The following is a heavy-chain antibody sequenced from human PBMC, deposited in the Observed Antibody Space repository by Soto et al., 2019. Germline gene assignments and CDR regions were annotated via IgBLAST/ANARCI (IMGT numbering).Heavy chain of an antibody. V-gene: IGHV3-23*01. CDR1: GFTFGTYA. D-gene: IGHD3-22*01. CDR3: AKERHHYASSGYVDY. Sequence: EVQVLESGGAVVQPGGSLRLTCSASGFTFGTYAMSWVRQAPGRGLEWVSTISGSGGGIHYADSVKGRFTISRDNSKNTVFLQLNSLRAEDTAIYYCAKERHHYASSGYVDYWGQGTLVTVSS. J-gene: IGHJ4*01. CDR2: ISGSGGGI.